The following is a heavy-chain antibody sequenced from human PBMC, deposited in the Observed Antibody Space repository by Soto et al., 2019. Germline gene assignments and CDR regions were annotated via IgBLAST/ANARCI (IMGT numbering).Heavy chain of an antibody. Sequence: LKISCKGSGYSFTSYWIGWVRQMPGKGLEWMGIIYPGDSDTRYSPSFQGQVTISADKSISTAYLQWSSLKASDTAMYYCARASGSDYDFLGDPTGPKWFDPWGQGTLVTVSS. D-gene: IGHD3-3*01. V-gene: IGHV5-51*01. CDR1: GYSFTSYW. J-gene: IGHJ5*02. CDR2: IYPGDSDT. CDR3: ARASGSDYDFLGDPTGPKWFDP.